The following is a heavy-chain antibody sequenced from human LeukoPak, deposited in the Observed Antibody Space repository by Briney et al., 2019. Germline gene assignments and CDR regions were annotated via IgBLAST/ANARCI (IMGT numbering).Heavy chain of an antibody. J-gene: IGHJ4*02. CDR3: ARSSTMIVVGQFDY. D-gene: IGHD3-22*01. CDR1: GFTFSSYA. V-gene: IGHV3-23*01. CDR2: ISGSGGST. Sequence: GGSLRLSCAASGFTFSSYAMSWVRQAPGKGLEWVSAISGSGGSTYYADSVKGRFTISRDNSKNTLYLQMNSLRAEDTAVYYCARSSTMIVVGQFDYWGQGTLVTVSS.